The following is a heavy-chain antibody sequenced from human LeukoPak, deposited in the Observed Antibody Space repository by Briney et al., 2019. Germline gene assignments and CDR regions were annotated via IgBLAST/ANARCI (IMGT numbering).Heavy chain of an antibody. J-gene: IGHJ4*02. Sequence: GGSLRLSCAASGFTSSSYSMNWVRQAPGKGLEWVSSISSSSSYIYYADSVKGRFTISRDNAKNSLYLQMNSLRAEDTAVYYCARDNSVVVADASLRYWGQGTLVTVSS. CDR3: ARDNSVVVADASLRY. D-gene: IGHD2-15*01. V-gene: IGHV3-21*01. CDR2: ISSSSSYI. CDR1: GFTSSSYS.